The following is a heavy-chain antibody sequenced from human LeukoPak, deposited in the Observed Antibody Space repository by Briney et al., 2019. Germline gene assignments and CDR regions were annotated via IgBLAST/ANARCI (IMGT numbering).Heavy chain of an antibody. J-gene: IGHJ4*02. CDR2: ISDDGRHN. D-gene: IGHD2-8*01. Sequence: PGGSLRLSCAASGFTFSTYAMNWVRQAPGKGLEWVAVISDDGRHNYHADSVKGRFTISRDNSKSTLYLQMNSLRDDDSAAYFCARVYLERLTAGYFDHWGQGTQVTVSP. CDR1: GFTFSTYA. CDR3: ARVYLERLTAGYFDH. V-gene: IGHV3-30*04.